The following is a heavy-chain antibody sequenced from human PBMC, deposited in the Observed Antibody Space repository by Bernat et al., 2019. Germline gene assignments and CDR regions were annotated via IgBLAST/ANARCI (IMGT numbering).Heavy chain of an antibody. D-gene: IGHD6-19*01. CDR2: INHSGSA. Sequence: QVQLQQWGAGLLKPSETLSLSCAVYGGSFSGYYWSWIRQPPGKGLEWIGEINHSGSANYNPSLKSRVTISVDTSKKQFTLKLTSVTAADTAVYYCASTYSSGWAFDYWGQGTLVTVSS. CDR1: GGSFSGYY. J-gene: IGHJ4*02. V-gene: IGHV4-34*01. CDR3: ASTYSSGWAFDY.